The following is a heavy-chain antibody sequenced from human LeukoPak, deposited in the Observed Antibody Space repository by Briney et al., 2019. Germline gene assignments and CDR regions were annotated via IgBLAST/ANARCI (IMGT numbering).Heavy chain of an antibody. J-gene: IGHJ4*02. CDR3: ARDARVVLDY. Sequence: QPGGSLRLSCAASRFTFSSYWMSWVCQAPGKGLEWVANIQQGGSEKYYVDSVKGRFTISRDNAKNPLYLQMNSLRAEDTAVYYCARDARVVLDYWGQGTLVTVSS. D-gene: IGHD2-2*01. CDR2: IQQGGSEK. V-gene: IGHV3-7*01. CDR1: RFTFSSYW.